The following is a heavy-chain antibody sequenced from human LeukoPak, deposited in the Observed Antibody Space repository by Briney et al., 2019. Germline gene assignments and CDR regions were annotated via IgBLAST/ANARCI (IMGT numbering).Heavy chain of an antibody. CDR3: ARGKYGSGSYYFDY. Sequence: ASVKVSCKASGYTFTSYYMHWVRQAPGQGLEWMGWINPNSGGTNYAQKFQGWVTMTRDTSISTAYMELSRLRSDDTAVYYCARGKYGSGSYYFDYWGQGTLVTVSS. J-gene: IGHJ4*02. CDR2: INPNSGGT. V-gene: IGHV1-2*04. CDR1: GYTFTSYY. D-gene: IGHD3-10*01.